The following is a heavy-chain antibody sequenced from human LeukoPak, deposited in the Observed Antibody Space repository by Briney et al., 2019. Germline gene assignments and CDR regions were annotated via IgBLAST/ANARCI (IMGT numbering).Heavy chain of an antibody. V-gene: IGHV3-21*01. D-gene: IGHD3-10*01. CDR1: GFTFSSYS. CDR2: ISSSSSYI. CDR3: ARDWYYYGSGSISYYYYYMDV. Sequence: GGSLRLSCAASGFTFSSYSMNWVRQAPGKGLEWVSSISSSSSYIYYADSVKGRFTISRDNAKNSLYLQMNSLRAEDTAVYYCARDWYYYGSGSISYYYYYMDVWGKGTTVTVSS. J-gene: IGHJ6*03.